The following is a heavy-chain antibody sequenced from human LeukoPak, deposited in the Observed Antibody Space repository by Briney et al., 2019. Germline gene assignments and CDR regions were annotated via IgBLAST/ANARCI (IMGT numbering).Heavy chain of an antibody. CDR1: GYTFTGYY. V-gene: IGHV1-2*02. CDR2: INPNSGGT. D-gene: IGHD1-1*01. J-gene: IGHJ6*02. Sequence: ASVKVSCKASGYTFTGYYMHWVRQAPGQGLEWMGWINPNSGGTNYAQKFQGRATMTRDTSISTAYMELSRLRSDDTAVYYCARDTNWNYVYHGMDVWGQGTTVTVSS. CDR3: ARDTNWNYVYHGMDV.